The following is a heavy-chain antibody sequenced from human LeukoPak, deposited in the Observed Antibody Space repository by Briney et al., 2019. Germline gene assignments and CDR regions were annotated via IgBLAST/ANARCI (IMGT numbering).Heavy chain of an antibody. CDR2: IYTSGST. Sequence: SETLSLTCTVSGGSISRYYWSWLRQPAGEGLECIGRIYTSGSTNYNPSLKSRVTMSVDTSKNQFSLKLSSVTAADTAVYYCARDYQLLSMVDYWGQGTLVTVSS. V-gene: IGHV4-4*07. D-gene: IGHD2-2*01. J-gene: IGHJ4*02. CDR3: ARDYQLLSMVDY. CDR1: GGSISRYY.